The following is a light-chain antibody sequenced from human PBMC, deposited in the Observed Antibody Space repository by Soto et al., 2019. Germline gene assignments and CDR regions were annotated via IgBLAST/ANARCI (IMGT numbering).Light chain of an antibody. J-gene: IGKJ5*01. V-gene: IGKV3-11*01. CDR1: QIVSSQ. CDR2: GAS. Sequence: EIVMTQSPATLPVSPGERATLSCRASQIVSSQLAWYQKKPCQAPSLLIHGASTRATGIPARCSGSGSWTDFTLTISSLEPEDFAVYYCQQRSNWPPITFGQGTRLEIK. CDR3: QQRSNWPPIT.